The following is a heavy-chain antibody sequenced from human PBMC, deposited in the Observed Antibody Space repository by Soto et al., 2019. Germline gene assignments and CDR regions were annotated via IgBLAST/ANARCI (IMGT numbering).Heavy chain of an antibody. V-gene: IGHV4-59*08. CDR2: IYYSGST. Sequence: QVQLQESGPGLVKPSETLSLTCTVSGGSISSYYWSWIRQPPGKGLEWIGYIYYSGSTNYNPSLKNRVTISVDTSTNHCSLKLSSVTPADTAVYDCARHSPAQLETTYGSGGSCYEPFFDYWGQGTLVTVSS. CDR1: GGSISSYY. CDR3: ARHSPAQLETTYGSGGSCYEPFFDY. J-gene: IGHJ4*02. D-gene: IGHD2-15*01.